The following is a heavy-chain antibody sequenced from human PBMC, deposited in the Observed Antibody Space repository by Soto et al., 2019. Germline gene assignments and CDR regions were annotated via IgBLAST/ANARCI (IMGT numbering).Heavy chain of an antibody. CDR3: AKGEGYKWNYEFDP. V-gene: IGHV4-30-4*01. D-gene: IGHD1-7*01. J-gene: IGHJ5*02. CDR2: IYYSGST. CDR1: GDSISSGDNY. Sequence: TLSLTCTVSGDSISSGDNYWTWIRQPPGKGLEWIGFIYYSGSTYYNPSLQSRVIISVDTSKNQFSLKLTSVTAEDTAVYYCAKGEGYKWNYEFDPWGQGTLVTVSS.